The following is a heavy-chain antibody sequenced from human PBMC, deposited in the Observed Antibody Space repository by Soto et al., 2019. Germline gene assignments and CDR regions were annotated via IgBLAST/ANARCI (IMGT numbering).Heavy chain of an antibody. J-gene: IGHJ5*02. D-gene: IGHD2-8*01. Sequence: LSQSCSAYVFTCSMYSMSWVRLVPGNGLECISYITGSSSTIYYADSVNGRFTISRDNAKNSLYLQMNSLRDEDTAMYYCARDNGMAGSFDPLGQGTLVTVSS. CDR1: VFTCSMYS. CDR2: ITGSSSTI. V-gene: IGHV3-48*02. CDR3: ARDNGMAGSFDP.